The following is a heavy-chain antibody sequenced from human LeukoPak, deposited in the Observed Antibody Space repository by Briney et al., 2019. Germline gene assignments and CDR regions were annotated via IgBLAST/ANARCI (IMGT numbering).Heavy chain of an antibody. CDR3: APGNGWYQGYFQH. CDR2: ISGSDGST. CDR1: GFTFSSYA. Sequence: GGSLRLSCAASGFTFSSYAMSWVRQAPGKGLEWVSAISGSDGSTYYADSVKGRFTISRDNSKNTLYLQMNSLRAEDTAVYYCAPGNGWYQGYFQHWGQGTLVTVSS. D-gene: IGHD6-19*01. J-gene: IGHJ1*01. V-gene: IGHV3-23*01.